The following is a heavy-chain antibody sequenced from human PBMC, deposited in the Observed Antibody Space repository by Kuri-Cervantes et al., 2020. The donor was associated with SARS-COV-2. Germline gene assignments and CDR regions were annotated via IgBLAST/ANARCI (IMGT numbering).Heavy chain of an antibody. Sequence: GGSLRLSCAASGFTFSSYSMNWVRQAPGKGLERVSYINSGSSTIYYADSVKGRFTIPRDNAKNSLYLQMNSLRAENTAVYYCTLAVAAAVWGQGTLVTVSS. CDR2: INSGSSTI. CDR3: TLAVAAAV. J-gene: IGHJ4*02. D-gene: IGHD6-19*01. CDR1: GFTFSSYS. V-gene: IGHV3-48*01.